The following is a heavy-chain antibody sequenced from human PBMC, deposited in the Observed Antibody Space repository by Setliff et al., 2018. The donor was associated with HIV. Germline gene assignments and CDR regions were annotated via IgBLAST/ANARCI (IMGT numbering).Heavy chain of an antibody. CDR3: AREPPRRRGTVTGDY. Sequence: ASVKVSCKASRGTFSSYAVNWVRQAPGQGLEWMGMINPSGSITNYAQKFQGRLTMTRDTSTSTVYMELNSLRSEDTAVYYCAREPPRRRGTVTGDYWGQGTVVTVS. V-gene: IGHV1-46*01. J-gene: IGHJ4*02. CDR1: RGTFSSYA. D-gene: IGHD4-17*01. CDR2: INPSGSIT.